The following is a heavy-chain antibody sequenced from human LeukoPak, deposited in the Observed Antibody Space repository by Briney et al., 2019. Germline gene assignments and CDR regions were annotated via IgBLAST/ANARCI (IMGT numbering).Heavy chain of an antibody. D-gene: IGHD6-19*01. CDR2: IYTSGST. Sequence: SETLSLTCTVSGGSISSYYWSWIRQPAGKGLEWIGRIYTSGSTNYNPSLKSRVAMSVDTSKNQFSLKLSSVTAADTAVYYCARAEYSSGWYNYYYMEVWAKETTVTVFS. V-gene: IGHV4-4*07. J-gene: IGHJ6*03. CDR1: GGSISSYY. CDR3: ARAEYSSGWYNYYYMEV.